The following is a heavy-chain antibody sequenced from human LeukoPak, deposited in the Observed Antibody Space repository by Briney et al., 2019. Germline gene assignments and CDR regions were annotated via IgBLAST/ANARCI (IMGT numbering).Heavy chain of an antibody. CDR3: ATDPHSDFWTGYYWDS. D-gene: IGHD3/OR15-3a*01. J-gene: IGHJ4*02. CDR2: IIPIFGPA. CDR1: GGTLNNYG. V-gene: IGHV1-69*06. Sequence: GASVKVSCKASGGTLNNYGTSWLRQAPGQGLEWMGRIIPIFGPALYAPQFNGRVTITADTSTSTAYVEVTSLISEDTAVYFCATDPHSDFWTGYYWDSWGQGTLVTVSS.